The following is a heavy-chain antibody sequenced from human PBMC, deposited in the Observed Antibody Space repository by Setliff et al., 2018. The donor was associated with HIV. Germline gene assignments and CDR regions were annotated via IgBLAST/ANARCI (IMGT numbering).Heavy chain of an antibody. D-gene: IGHD6-13*01. CDR2: IIPILGIA. J-gene: IGHJ5*02. CDR3: AVRTSIAAAGTDWFDP. V-gene: IGHV1-69*10. CDR1: GGTFSSYA. Sequence: GASVKVSCKASGGTFSSYAISWVRQAPGQGLEWMGGIIPILGIANYAQKFQGRVTMTRDTSTNTAYMELSSLRSEDTAVYYCAVRTSIAAAGTDWFDPWGQGTLVTVSS.